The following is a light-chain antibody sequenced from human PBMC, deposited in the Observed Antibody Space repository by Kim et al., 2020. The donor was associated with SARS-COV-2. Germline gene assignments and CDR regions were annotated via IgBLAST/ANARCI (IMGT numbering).Light chain of an antibody. CDR3: SSYTSSSTLV. Sequence: QSALTQPASVSGSPGQSITISCTGTSSDIGGHNSVSWYQQHPGKAPKLMIYDVSKRPSGVSNRFSGSKSGNTASLTISGLQAEDEADYYCSSYTSSSTLVFGGGTQLTVL. V-gene: IGLV2-14*03. CDR1: SSDIGGHNS. CDR2: DVS. J-gene: IGLJ2*01.